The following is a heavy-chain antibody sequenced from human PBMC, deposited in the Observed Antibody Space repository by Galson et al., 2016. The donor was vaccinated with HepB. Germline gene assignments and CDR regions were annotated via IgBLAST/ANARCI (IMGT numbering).Heavy chain of an antibody. D-gene: IGHD3-3*01. CDR1: GFSFRNFD. Sequence: SLRLSCAASGFSFRNFDMHWVRQAPGKGLEWVSTIDSAGDTYYPGSVKGRFASSRENAKNSLYLQMNSLRAGDTAVYYCAKDLKGGKSEDFWSGPVGPEDYYYGMDVWGKGTTVTVSS. V-gene: IGHV3-13*01. CDR2: IDSAGDT. J-gene: IGHJ6*04. CDR3: AKDLKGGKSEDFWSGPVGPEDYYYGMDV.